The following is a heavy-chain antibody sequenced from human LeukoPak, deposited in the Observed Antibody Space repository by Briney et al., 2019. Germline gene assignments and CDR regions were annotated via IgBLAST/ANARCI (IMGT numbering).Heavy chain of an antibody. V-gene: IGHV3-74*01. CDR3: ARGGFGIVVVSAIDY. J-gene: IGHJ4*02. D-gene: IGHD2-21*01. CDR2: INSDGSST. CDR1: GFTFRNYW. Sequence: GGSLRLSCAASGFTFRNYWMHWVRQAPGKGLVWVSRINSDGSSTTYADSVKGRFTMSRDNAKNTLYLQMNSLRAEDTAIYYCARGGFGIVVVSAIDYWGQGTLVTVSS.